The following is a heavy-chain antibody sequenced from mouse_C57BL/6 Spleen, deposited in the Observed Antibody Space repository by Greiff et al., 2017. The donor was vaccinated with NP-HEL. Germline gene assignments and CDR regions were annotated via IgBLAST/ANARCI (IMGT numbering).Heavy chain of an antibody. D-gene: IGHD2-4*01. CDR3: ARRGGIYYDYDGDFDY. Sequence: EVQLQQSGAELVKPGASVKLSCTASGFNIKDYYMHWVKQRTEQGLEWIGRIDPEDGETKYAPKFQGKATITADTSSNTAYLQLSSLASGDTAVYYCARRGGIYYDYDGDFDYWGQGTTLTVSS. CDR1: GFNIKDYY. J-gene: IGHJ2*01. V-gene: IGHV14-2*01. CDR2: IDPEDGET.